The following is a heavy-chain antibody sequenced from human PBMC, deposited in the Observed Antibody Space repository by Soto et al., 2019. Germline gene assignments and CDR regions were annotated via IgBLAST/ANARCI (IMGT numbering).Heavy chain of an antibody. CDR2: IYSDGST. CDR3: TRDPTTSIVTDY. CDR1: GSTVITNY. J-gene: IGHJ4*02. Sequence: VVSMRLSCAASGSTVITNYISWVRQAPGQGLEWVSGIYSDGSTHYADSVKGRFTISRDNSKNTLYLQMNTLRAEDTGVYYCTRDPTTSIVTDYWGQGTLVTVSS. V-gene: IGHV3-66*01. D-gene: IGHD2-21*01.